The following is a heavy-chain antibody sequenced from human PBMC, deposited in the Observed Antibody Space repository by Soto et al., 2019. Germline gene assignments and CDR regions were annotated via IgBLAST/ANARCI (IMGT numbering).Heavy chain of an antibody. CDR1: GVTFSSYA. CDR3: ARDSSSSGFYYYYGMDV. CDR2: IIPIFGTA. D-gene: IGHD6-6*01. V-gene: IGHV1-69*01. Sequence: QVQLVQSGAEVKKPGSSVKVSCKASGVTFSSYAISWVRQAPGQGLEWMGGIIPIFGTANYAQKFQGRVTITADESTSTAYMELSSLRSEDTAVYYCARDSSSSGFYYYYGMDVWGQGTTVTVSS. J-gene: IGHJ6*02.